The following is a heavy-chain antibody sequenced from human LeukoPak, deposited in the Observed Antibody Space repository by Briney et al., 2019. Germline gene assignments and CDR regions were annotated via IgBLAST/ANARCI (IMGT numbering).Heavy chain of an antibody. Sequence: ASMKVSCKASGYTFTGYYMHWVRQAPGQGLEWMGWINPNSGGTNYAQKFQGRVTMTRDTSISTAYMELSRLRSDDTAVYYCARGCLSSTSCSYDYWGQGTLVTVSS. J-gene: IGHJ4*02. D-gene: IGHD2-2*01. CDR2: INPNSGGT. CDR1: GYTFTGYY. CDR3: ARGCLSSTSCSYDY. V-gene: IGHV1-2*02.